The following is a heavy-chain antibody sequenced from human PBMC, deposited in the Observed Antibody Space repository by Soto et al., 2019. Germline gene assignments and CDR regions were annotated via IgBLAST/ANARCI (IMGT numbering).Heavy chain of an antibody. D-gene: IGHD5-12*01. J-gene: IGHJ6*02. V-gene: IGHV1-69*13. CDR1: GGTFSSYA. CDR2: IIPIFGTA. CDR3: ARALNIVAKITYYYYGMDV. Sequence: SVKVSCKASGGTFSSYAISWVRQAPGQGLEWMGGIIPIFGTANYAQKFQGRVTITADESTSTAYMELSSLRSEDTAVYYRARALNIVAKITYYYYGMDVWGQGTTVTVSS.